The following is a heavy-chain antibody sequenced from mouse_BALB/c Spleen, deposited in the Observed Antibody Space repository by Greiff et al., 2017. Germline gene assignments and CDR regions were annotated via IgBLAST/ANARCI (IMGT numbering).Heavy chain of an antibody. CDR2: ISSGGSYT. J-gene: IGHJ4*01. D-gene: IGHD2-2*01. V-gene: IGHV5-6*01. CDR3: ARGDGYDVDAMDY. Sequence: EVHLVESGGDLVKPGGSLKLSCAASGFTFSSYGMSWVRQTPDKRLEWVATISSGGSYTYYPDSVKGRFTISRDNAKNTLYLQMSSLKSEDTAMYYCARGDGYDVDAMDYWGQGTSVTVSS. CDR1: GFTFSSYG.